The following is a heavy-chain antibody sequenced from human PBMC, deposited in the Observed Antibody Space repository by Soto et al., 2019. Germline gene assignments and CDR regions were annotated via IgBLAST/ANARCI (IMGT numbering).Heavy chain of an antibody. CDR1: GFSLSTSGVG. CDR3: AHGWESWFDP. D-gene: IGHD1-26*01. Sequence: QITLKESGPPLVKPTQTLTLTCTFSGFSLSTSGVGVGWIRQPPGKALEWLTLIYWDDDKRYSPSLKSRLTLTKATSKNQVVLTMTNMDPVDTAPYYCAHGWESWFDPWGQGTLVTVSS. J-gene: IGHJ5*02. V-gene: IGHV2-5*02. CDR2: IYWDDDK.